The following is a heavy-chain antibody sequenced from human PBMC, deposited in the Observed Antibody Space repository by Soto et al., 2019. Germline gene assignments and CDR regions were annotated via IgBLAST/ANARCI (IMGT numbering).Heavy chain of an antibody. J-gene: IGHJ2*01. Sequence: QVQLVQSGGEVKKPGASVKVSCRASGYTFSDYAISWVRQAPGQGLEWMGWISASTRNTDQAQNFQGRVIMTLDTSTNTAYMARRSLRSDDTAVYYCVRCYCSVGSCYACWHFALWGRGTLVTVSS. CDR1: GYTFSDYA. CDR2: ISASTRNT. V-gene: IGHV1-18*01. CDR3: VRCYCSVGSCYACWHFAL. D-gene: IGHD2-15*01.